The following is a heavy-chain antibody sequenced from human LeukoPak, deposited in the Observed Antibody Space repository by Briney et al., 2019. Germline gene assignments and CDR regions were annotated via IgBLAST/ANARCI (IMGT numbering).Heavy chain of an antibody. V-gene: IGHV4-34*01. J-gene: IGHJ4*02. CDR3: ARDSYSTSCHDY. Sequence: SETLSLTCAVYGGSFSGYYWSWIRQPPGKGLEWIGEINHSGSTNYNPSLKSRVTISVDTSKNQFSLKLSSVTAADTAVYYCARDSYSTSCHDYWGQGILVTVSS. CDR2: INHSGST. CDR1: GGSFSGYY. D-gene: IGHD2-2*01.